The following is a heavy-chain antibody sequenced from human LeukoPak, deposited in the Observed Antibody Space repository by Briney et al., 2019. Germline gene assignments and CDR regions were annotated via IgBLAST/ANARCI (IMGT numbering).Heavy chain of an antibody. CDR1: GFTFSDFS. D-gene: IGHD2-15*01. J-gene: IGHJ5*02. CDR2: ISSNSAYI. Sequence: GGSLRLSCASSGFTFSDFSMNWVRQAPGKGLEWVSFISSNSAYIFYADSVKGRFTISRNNDNNSLYLQMSSLRAEDTAVYFCARDLGGYCSSVSCSGRFDPWGQGTLVTVSS. CDR3: ARDLGGYCSSVSCSGRFDP. V-gene: IGHV3-21*01.